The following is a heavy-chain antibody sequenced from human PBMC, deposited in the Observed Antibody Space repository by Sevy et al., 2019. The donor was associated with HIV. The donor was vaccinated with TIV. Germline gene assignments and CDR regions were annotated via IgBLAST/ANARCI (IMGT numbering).Heavy chain of an antibody. J-gene: IGHJ4*02. CDR3: ARLRYCSGGSCSNFDY. CDR2: IYPGDSDT. D-gene: IGHD2-15*01. V-gene: IGHV5-51*01. CDR1: GYSFTSYW. Sequence: GESLKISCKGSGYSFTSYWIGWVRQMPGKGLEWMGIIYPGDSDTRYSPSFQGQVTISAEKSISTAYLQWGSLKASDTAMYYCARLRYCSGGSCSNFDYWGQGTLVTVSS.